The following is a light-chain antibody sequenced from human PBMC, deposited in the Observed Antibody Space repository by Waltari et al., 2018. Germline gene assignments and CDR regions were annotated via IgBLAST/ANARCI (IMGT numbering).Light chain of an antibody. J-gene: IGKJ2*01. CDR3: QQRSIWPPT. CDR1: QSVSTS. Sequence: VLTQSPATLSLSPGEGATLSCRAGQSVSTSLAWIQQKLGQAPRLLIYDASIRATCIPARFSGSGSGTDFTLTISSLEPEDFAVYYCQQRSIWPPTFGRGTKLEIK. V-gene: IGKV3-11*01. CDR2: DAS.